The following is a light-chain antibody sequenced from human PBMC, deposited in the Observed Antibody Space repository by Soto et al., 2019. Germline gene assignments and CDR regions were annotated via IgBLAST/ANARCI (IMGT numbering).Light chain of an antibody. V-gene: IGLV2-8*01. CDR3: SSYAGSNNRYV. Sequence: QSALTQPPSASGSPGQSVTISCTGTSSDVGGYNYVSRYQQHPGKAPKLMIYEVSKRPSGVPDRFSGSKSGNTASLTVSGLQAEDEADYYCSSYAGSNNRYVFGTGTKVTVL. CDR1: SSDVGGYNY. CDR2: EVS. J-gene: IGLJ1*01.